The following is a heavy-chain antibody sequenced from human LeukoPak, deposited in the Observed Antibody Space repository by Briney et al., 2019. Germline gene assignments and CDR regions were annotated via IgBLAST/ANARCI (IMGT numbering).Heavy chain of an antibody. CDR3: ARDYYGDY. J-gene: IGHJ4*02. Sequence: GGSLRLSCAASGFAFSSYEINWVRQAPGKGLEWVSCISSSGTTIYYADAVKGRFTISRDNAKNSLYLQMNSLRAEDTAVYYCARDYYGDYWGQGTLVTVSS. D-gene: IGHD3-22*01. V-gene: IGHV3-48*03. CDR2: ISSSGTTI. CDR1: GFAFSSYE.